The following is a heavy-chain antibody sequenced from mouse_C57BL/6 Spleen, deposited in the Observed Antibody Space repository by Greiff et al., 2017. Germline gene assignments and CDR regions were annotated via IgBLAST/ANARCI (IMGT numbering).Heavy chain of an antibody. V-gene: IGHV1-15*01. CDR2: IDPETGGT. Sequence: QVQLQQSGAELVRPGASVTLSCKASGYTFTDYEMHWVKQTPVHGLEWIGAIDPETGGTAYNQKFKGKAILTADKSSSTAYMELRSLTSEDAAVYYCTRGTLVADYWGQGTTLTVSS. J-gene: IGHJ2*01. CDR3: TRGTLVADY. D-gene: IGHD1-1*01. CDR1: GYTFTDYE.